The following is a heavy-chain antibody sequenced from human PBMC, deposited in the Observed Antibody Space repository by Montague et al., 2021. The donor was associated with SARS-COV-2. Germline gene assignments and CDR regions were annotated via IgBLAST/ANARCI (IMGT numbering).Heavy chain of an antibody. CDR3: ARLWDFYGSGSYTNSWFDP. D-gene: IGHD3-10*01. Sequence: ETLSLTCTVSGGSITTDAYHWGWIRQSPGKGLEWIGTISYRDVTYYNPSLKTRVNISVDTSRTHFSLELSSVTAADTAVYYCARLWDFYGSGSYTNSWFDPWGQGTRVPVSS. J-gene: IGHJ5*02. V-gene: IGHV4-39*02. CDR2: ISYRDVT. CDR1: GGSITTDAYH.